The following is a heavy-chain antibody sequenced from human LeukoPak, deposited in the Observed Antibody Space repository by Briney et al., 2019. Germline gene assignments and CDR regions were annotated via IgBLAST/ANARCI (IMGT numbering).Heavy chain of an antibody. CDR2: MNPNSGNT. CDR3: ARGSTAAGTLYYYYYMDV. V-gene: IGHV1-8*03. J-gene: IGHJ6*03. D-gene: IGHD6-13*01. Sequence: ASVKVSCKASGYTFTGYYMHWVRQAPGQGLEWMGWMNPNSGNTGYAQKFQGRVTITRNTSISTAYMELSSLRSEDTAVYYCARGSTAAGTLYYYYYMDVWGKGTAVTVSS. CDR1: GYTFTGYY.